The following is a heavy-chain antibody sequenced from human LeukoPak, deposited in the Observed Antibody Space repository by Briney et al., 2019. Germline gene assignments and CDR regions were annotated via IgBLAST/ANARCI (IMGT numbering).Heavy chain of an antibody. V-gene: IGHV3-48*04. J-gene: IGHJ5*02. Sequence: GGSLRLSCAASGFTFSDYGMNWVRQAPGKGLEWVSYISTSGDAIYYAYSVQGRFTISRDNAKNSLYLQMNSLSAEDKAVYYCATWDRFDPWGQGTLVTVSS. D-gene: IGHD1-26*01. CDR2: ISTSGDAI. CDR3: ATWDRFDP. CDR1: GFTFSDYG.